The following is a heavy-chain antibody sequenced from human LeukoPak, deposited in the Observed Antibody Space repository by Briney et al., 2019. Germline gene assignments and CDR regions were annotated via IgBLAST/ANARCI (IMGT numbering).Heavy chain of an antibody. V-gene: IGHV1-69*05. J-gene: IGHJ6*03. Sequence: SVKVSCKASGGTFSSYAISWVRQAPGQGLEWMGGIIPIFGTANYAQKFQGRVTITTDESTSTAHMELSSLRSEDTAVYYCARELIVVVPAPTWGRYMDVWGKGTTVTVSS. D-gene: IGHD2-2*01. CDR3: ARELIVVVPAPTWGRYMDV. CDR1: GGTFSSYA. CDR2: IIPIFGTA.